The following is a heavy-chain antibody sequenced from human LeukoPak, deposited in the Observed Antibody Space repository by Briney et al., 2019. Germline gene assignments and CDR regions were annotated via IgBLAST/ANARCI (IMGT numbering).Heavy chain of an antibody. CDR2: MKQYSGGT. D-gene: IGHD6-19*01. CDR1: GYTFTAYY. CDR3: ARQGSNGSCWYPVDD. J-gene: IGHJ4*02. V-gene: IGHV1-2*02. Sequence: ASVKASCKTSGYTFTAYYIHWLRHAPGQGLECMGWMKQYSGGTKCAQTFQGRVTLTRDTSISTACLELSSLTSDDTDVYFRARQGSNGSCWYPVDDWGQGTLVTVSS.